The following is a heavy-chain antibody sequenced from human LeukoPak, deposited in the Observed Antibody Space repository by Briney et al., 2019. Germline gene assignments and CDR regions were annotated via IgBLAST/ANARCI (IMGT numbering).Heavy chain of an antibody. V-gene: IGHV1-69*04. D-gene: IGHD3-22*01. CDR2: IIPILGIA. CDR1: GGTFSSYA. J-gene: IGHJ3*02. Sequence: GASVKVSCKASGGTFSSYAISWVRQAPGQGLEWMGRIIPILGIANYVQKFQGRVTITADKSTSTAYMELSSLRAEDTAVYYCARDSKEVVTAGNAFDIWGQGTLVTVSS. CDR3: ARDSKEVVTAGNAFDI.